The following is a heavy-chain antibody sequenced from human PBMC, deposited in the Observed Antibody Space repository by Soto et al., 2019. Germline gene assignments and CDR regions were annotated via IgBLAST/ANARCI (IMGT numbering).Heavy chain of an antibody. D-gene: IGHD4-4*01. V-gene: IGHV5-51*01. J-gene: IGHJ6*02. CDR1: GYSFAGYW. CDR2: IYPGDSDT. CDR3: ARLIQDYRYKALYGMDV. Sequence: PGASLRSSSQVSGYSFAGYWIVWVRQMPGKDLEWMGIIYPGDSDTRYSPSFQGQVTISADKSLRTAYLQWSSLKASDTAMYYCARLIQDYRYKALYGMDVWGQGTTVTVSS.